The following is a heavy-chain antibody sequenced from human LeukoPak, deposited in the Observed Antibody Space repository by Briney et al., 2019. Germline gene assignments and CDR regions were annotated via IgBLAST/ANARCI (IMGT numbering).Heavy chain of an antibody. V-gene: IGHV3-20*04. CDR1: GFTFDDYG. Sequence: RPGGSLRLSCADSGFTFDDYGMSWVRQAPGKGLEWVSGINWNGGSTGYADSVKGRFTISRDNAKNSLYLQMNSLRAEDTALYYCARARELLWFGELSYYFDYWGQGTLVTVSS. CDR3: ARARELLWFGELSYYFDY. CDR2: INWNGGST. J-gene: IGHJ4*02. D-gene: IGHD3-10*01.